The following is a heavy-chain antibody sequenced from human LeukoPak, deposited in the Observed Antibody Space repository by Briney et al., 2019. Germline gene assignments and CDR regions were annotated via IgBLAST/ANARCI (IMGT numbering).Heavy chain of an antibody. J-gene: IGHJ4*02. Sequence: PSETLSLTCAVSGGSISSTNYYWGWIRQPPGKGLEWIGEINHSGSTNYNPSLKSRVTISVDTSKNQFSLKLSSVTAADTAVYYCARRRLRGSPGPIAAPFDYWGQGTLVTVSS. CDR1: GGSISSTNYY. D-gene: IGHD6-13*01. V-gene: IGHV4-39*07. CDR2: INHSGST. CDR3: ARRRLRGSPGPIAAPFDY.